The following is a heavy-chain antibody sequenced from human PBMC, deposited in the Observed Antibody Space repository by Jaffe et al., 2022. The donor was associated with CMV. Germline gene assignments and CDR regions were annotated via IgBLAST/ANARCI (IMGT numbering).Heavy chain of an antibody. CDR2: ISSSGSTI. Sequence: EVQLVESGGGLVQPGGSLRLSCAASGFTFSSYEMNWVRQAPGKGLEWVSYISSSGSTIYYADSVKGRFTISRDNAKNSLYLQMNSLRAEDTAVYYCARAEGWAYYMDVWGKGTTVTVSS. J-gene: IGHJ6*03. CDR3: ARAEGWAYYMDV. D-gene: IGHD3-16*01. V-gene: IGHV3-48*03. CDR1: GFTFSSYE.